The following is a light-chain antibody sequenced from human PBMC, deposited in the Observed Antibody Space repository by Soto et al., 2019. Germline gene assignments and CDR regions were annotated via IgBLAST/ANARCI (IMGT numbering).Light chain of an antibody. CDR3: QQYNSYSGFT. J-gene: IGKJ3*01. CDR2: KAS. Sequence: DIQMTQSPSTLSAYVGDRVTITCRASQSISCWLAWYQQKPGKAPKLLIYKASSLESGVPSRFSGSGSGTEFTLTISSLQPDDFATYYCQQYNSYSGFTFGPGTKVDIK. V-gene: IGKV1-5*03. CDR1: QSISCW.